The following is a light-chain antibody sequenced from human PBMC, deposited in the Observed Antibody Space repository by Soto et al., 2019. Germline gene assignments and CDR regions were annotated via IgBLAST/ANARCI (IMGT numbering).Light chain of an antibody. Sequence: QSVLTQPPSASGTPGQRVTISCSGSSSNIMSNTVNWYQVLPGTAPKVLIQGNHQRPSGVPARFSGSKSGTSASLAITGLQAEDEADYYCQSYDSSLSGYVFGTGTKLTVL. CDR3: QSYDSSLSGYV. CDR2: GNH. J-gene: IGLJ1*01. CDR1: SSNIMSNT. V-gene: IGLV1-44*01.